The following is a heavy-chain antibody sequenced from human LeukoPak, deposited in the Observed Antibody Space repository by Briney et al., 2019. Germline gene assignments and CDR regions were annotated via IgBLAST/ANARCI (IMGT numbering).Heavy chain of an antibody. V-gene: IGHV3-11*01. CDR3: ASGLLFLGY. CDR1: AFTLSDYY. CDR2: ISSSGSTI. J-gene: IGHJ4*02. Sequence: GGSLRLSCAASAFTLSDYYMSWVRQAPGGGLEGDSYISSSGSTIYYADSVKGRFSISRDNAKNSLYLQMNSLRADDTAVYYCASGLLFLGYWGQATLVTVSS. D-gene: IGHD2-21*02.